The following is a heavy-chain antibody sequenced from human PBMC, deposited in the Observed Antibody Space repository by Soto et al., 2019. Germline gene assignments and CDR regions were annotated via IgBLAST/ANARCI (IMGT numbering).Heavy chain of an antibody. J-gene: IGHJ4*02. CDR2: MYPGDSDT. V-gene: IGHV5-51*01. D-gene: IGHD1-1*01. Sequence: GESLKISCKASGYSFTNYWIGWVRQMPGKGLELMGIMYPGDSDTRYSPSFRGQVTISADKSISTVYLQWSRLKASDTAIYYCSRGNRPATYYFEYWGQGTPVTVSS. CDR3: SRGNRPATYYFEY. CDR1: GYSFTNYW.